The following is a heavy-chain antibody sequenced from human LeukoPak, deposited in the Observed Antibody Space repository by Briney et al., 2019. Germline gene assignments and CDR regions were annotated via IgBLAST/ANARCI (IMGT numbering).Heavy chain of an antibody. D-gene: IGHD3-9*01. CDR3: ARAYDILTGYLNWFDP. Sequence: ASVKVSCKASGYTFTGYYMHWVRQAPGQGLEWMGWINPNSGGTNYAQKFQGRVTMTRDTSISTAYMELSRLRSDDTAVYYCARAYDILTGYLNWFDPWGQGTLVTVSS. V-gene: IGHV1-2*02. J-gene: IGHJ5*02. CDR2: INPNSGGT. CDR1: GYTFTGYY.